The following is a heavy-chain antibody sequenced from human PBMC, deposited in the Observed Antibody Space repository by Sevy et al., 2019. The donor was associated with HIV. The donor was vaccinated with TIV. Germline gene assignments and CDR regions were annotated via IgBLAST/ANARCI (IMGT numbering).Heavy chain of an antibody. J-gene: IGHJ4*02. Sequence: SETLSLTCTVSGGSISSYYGSWIRQPPGKGLEWIGYIYYSGSTNYNPSLKSRVTISVDTSKNQFSLKLSSVTAADTAVYYCARTYSSSSPFDYWGQGTLVTVSS. CDR1: GGSISSYY. CDR2: IYYSGST. D-gene: IGHD6-6*01. CDR3: ARTYSSSSPFDY. V-gene: IGHV4-59*13.